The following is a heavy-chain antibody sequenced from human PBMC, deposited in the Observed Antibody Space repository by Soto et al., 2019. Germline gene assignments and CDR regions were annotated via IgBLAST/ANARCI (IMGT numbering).Heavy chain of an antibody. CDR3: AKSYGDTWQQYFFDS. Sequence: EVQLLESGGGLVQPGGSPRLSCTASGFTFSAYSMSWVRQAPGKGLEWVSGMSGLGGSTYYTDSVRGRFTISRDNSKNTLYLQMNSLRAEDTAVYYCAKSYGDTWQQYFFDSWGQGTLLTVSS. CDR1: GFTFSAYS. D-gene: IGHD5-18*01. J-gene: IGHJ4*02. CDR2: MSGLGGST. V-gene: IGHV3-23*01.